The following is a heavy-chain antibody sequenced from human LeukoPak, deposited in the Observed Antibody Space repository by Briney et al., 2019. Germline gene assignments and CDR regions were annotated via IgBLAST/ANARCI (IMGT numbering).Heavy chain of an antibody. CDR1: GGTFSSYT. CDR2: IIPILGIA. D-gene: IGHD2-2*02. CDR3: ARDDYCSSTSCYSRKGNWFDP. V-gene: IGHV1-69*04. Sequence: SVKVSCEASGGTFSSYTISWVRQAPGQGLEWMGRIIPILGIANYAQKFQGRVTITADKSTSTAYMELSSLRSEDTAVYYCARDDYCSSTSCYSRKGNWFDPWGQGTLVTVSS. J-gene: IGHJ5*02.